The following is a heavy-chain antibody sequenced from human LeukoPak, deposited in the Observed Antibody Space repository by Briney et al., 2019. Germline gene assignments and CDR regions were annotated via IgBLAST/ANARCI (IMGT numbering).Heavy chain of an antibody. CDR1: GFTVSGYW. J-gene: IGHJ4*02. CDR3: ARDVGGCGANCSPY. Sequence: GGSLRLSCAASGFTVSGYWMGWVRQAPGKGLEWVASVKQDGSAKFYVDSVKGRFTISRDNAENSLYLQMNSLRAEDTATYYCARDVGGCGANCSPYWGQGTLVTVSS. V-gene: IGHV3-7*01. CDR2: VKQDGSAK. D-gene: IGHD2-21*01.